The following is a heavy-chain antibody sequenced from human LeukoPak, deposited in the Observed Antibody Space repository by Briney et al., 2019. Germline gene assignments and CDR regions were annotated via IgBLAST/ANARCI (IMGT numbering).Heavy chain of an antibody. D-gene: IGHD6-19*01. J-gene: IGHJ3*02. V-gene: IGHV1-18*01. CDR2: ISAYNGDT. CDR3: ARGQSSGWYGDAFDI. CDR1: GYAFTSYG. Sequence: ASVKVSCKAPGYAFTSYGISWVRQAPGQGLEWMGWISAYNGDTNYAQKLQGRVTMTTDTSTSTAYMELRSLRSDDTAVYYCARGQSSGWYGDAFDIWGQGTMVTVSS.